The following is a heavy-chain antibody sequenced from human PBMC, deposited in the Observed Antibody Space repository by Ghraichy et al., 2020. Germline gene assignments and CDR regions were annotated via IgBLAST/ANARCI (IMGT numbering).Heavy chain of an antibody. CDR1: GYTFTSYG. CDR3: ARDRRSWTGPSWFDP. J-gene: IGHJ5*02. D-gene: IGHD3/OR15-3a*01. Sequence: ASVKVSCKASGYTFTSYGISWVRQAPGQGLEWMGWISAYNGNTNYAQKLQGRVTMTTDTSTSTAYMELRSLRSDDTAVYYCARDRRSWTGPSWFDPWGQGTLVTVSS. CDR2: ISAYNGNT. V-gene: IGHV1-18*01.